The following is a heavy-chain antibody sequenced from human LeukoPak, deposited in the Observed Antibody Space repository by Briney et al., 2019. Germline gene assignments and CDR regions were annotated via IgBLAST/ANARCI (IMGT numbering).Heavy chain of an antibody. J-gene: IGHJ6*02. CDR1: GSCFSSIW. Sequence: GESLKIPSRVPGSCFSSIWTGWWRQMPGKGLEGMGIIYPGDSDTRYSPSFQGQVTISADKSISTAYLQWRLRSPRRHARIYSALYHFWTGGHGMDVWGQGTTVTVSS. CDR3: ALYHFWTGGHGMDV. V-gene: IGHV5-51*01. CDR2: IYPGDSDT. D-gene: IGHD3/OR15-3a*01.